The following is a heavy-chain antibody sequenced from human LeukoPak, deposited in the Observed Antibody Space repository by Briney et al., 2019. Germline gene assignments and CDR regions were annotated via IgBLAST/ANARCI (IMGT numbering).Heavy chain of an antibody. CDR2: INPNSGGT. CDR3: ARDLEGYHYGSGNYPQ. J-gene: IGHJ4*02. Sequence: ASVKVSCKASGYTFTGYYIHWLRQAPGQGLEWMGFINPNSGGTNYAQKFQGRVIMTRDTSISTAYMELSSLTSDDTAVYYCARDLEGYHYGSGNYPQWGQGTLITVSS. D-gene: IGHD3-10*01. CDR1: GYTFTGYY. V-gene: IGHV1-2*02.